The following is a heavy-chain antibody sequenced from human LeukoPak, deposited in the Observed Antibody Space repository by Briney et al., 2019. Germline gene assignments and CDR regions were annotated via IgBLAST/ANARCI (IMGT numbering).Heavy chain of an antibody. D-gene: IGHD7-27*01. CDR3: ARLKLGYWYFDL. Sequence: GGSLRLSCAASGFTSSTYTMNWVREAPGEGLEWVSSINGDGRYIYYADSMKGRFTISRDNAKNSLYLHTHSLRAEDTAIYYCARLKLGYWYFDLWGRGTLLTVSS. CDR1: GFTSSTYT. J-gene: IGHJ2*01. CDR2: INGDGRYI. V-gene: IGHV3-21*04.